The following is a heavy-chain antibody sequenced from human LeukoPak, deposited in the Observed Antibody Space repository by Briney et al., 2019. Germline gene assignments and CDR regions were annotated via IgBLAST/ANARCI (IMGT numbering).Heavy chain of an antibody. CDR2: IYPGDSDA. CDR1: GYSFTSYW. D-gene: IGHD2-2*03. CDR3: AYVGYCSSTSCGPFDY. J-gene: IGHJ4*02. V-gene: IGHV5-51*01. Sequence: GESLKISCXGSGYSFTSYWIGWVRQMPGKGLEWMGIIYPGDSDARYSPSFQGQVTISADKSISTAYLQWSSLKASDTAMYYCAYVGYCSSTSCGPFDYWGQGTLVTVSS.